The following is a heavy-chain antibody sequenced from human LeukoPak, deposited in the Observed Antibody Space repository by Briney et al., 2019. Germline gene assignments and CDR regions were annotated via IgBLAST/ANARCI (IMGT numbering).Heavy chain of an antibody. Sequence: KPSETLSLTCTVSGGSISSYYWSWIRHPAGKGLEWIGRIYTSGSTNYIPSLKSRVTMSVDTSKNQFSLKPSSVTAAHTAVYKCAREVVSVEGAGYYFDSWGQGILVTVSS. CDR3: AREVVSVEGAGYYFDS. CDR2: IYTSGST. J-gene: IGHJ4*02. D-gene: IGHD1-26*01. CDR1: GGSISSYY. V-gene: IGHV4-4*07.